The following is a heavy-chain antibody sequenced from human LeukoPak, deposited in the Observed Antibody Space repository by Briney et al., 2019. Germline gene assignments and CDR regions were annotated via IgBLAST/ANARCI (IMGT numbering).Heavy chain of an antibody. CDR3: ARADCSSSTCYLRRSWFDP. J-gene: IGHJ5*02. CDR1: GFTLSNYD. D-gene: IGHD2-2*01. Sequence: GGSLRLSCAASGFTLSNYDMNWVRQAPGKGLEWVSSISTSSRYIYYKDSVSGRFTISRDDAKNSLYLEMNSLRAEDTAVYYCARADCSSSTCYLRRSWFDPWGQGTLVTVSS. CDR2: ISTSSRYI. V-gene: IGHV3-21*01.